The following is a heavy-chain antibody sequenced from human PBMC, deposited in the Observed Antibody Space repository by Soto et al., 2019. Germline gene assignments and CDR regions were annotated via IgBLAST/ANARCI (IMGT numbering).Heavy chain of an antibody. D-gene: IGHD4-17*01. CDR2: IWYDGSNK. CDR3: ARDTVTSPYYYGMDV. CDR1: GVTFSSYG. J-gene: IGHJ6*04. V-gene: IGHV3-33*01. Sequence: GGSLRLSCAASGVTFSSYGMHWVRQAPGKGLEWVAVIWYDGSNKYYADSVKGRFTISRDNSKNTLYLQMNSLRAEDTAVYYCARDTVTSPYYYGMDVWGKGTTVTVSS.